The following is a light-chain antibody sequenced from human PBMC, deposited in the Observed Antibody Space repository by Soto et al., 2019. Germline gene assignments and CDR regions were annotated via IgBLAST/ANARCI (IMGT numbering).Light chain of an antibody. J-gene: IGLJ2*01. V-gene: IGLV2-23*02. Sequence: QSALTQPASVSGSPGQSITISCTGTSSDVGSYDFVSWYQQHPDKAPKLMIYEVSKRPSGVSNRFSGSKSGNTASLTISGLQAEDEADYYCCSYAGSVVFGGGTNLTVL. CDR1: SSDVGSYDF. CDR2: EVS. CDR3: CSYAGSVV.